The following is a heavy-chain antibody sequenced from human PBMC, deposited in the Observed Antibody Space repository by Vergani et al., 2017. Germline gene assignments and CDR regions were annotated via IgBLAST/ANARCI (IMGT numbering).Heavy chain of an antibody. D-gene: IGHD2-21*01. CDR2: IDPGDSKT. CDR3: ARMRTYWDDNYMDV. Sequence: EVHLVQSGAEVKKPGESLKISCGGSGYIFSNYWIAWVRQMPGKGLEWMGIIDPGDSKTKYNPSFQGQVTVSADKSISTAYLQWNTLQAPDTAIYYCARMRTYWDDNYMDVWGKGWTVTV. CDR1: GYIFSNYW. J-gene: IGHJ6*03. V-gene: IGHV5-51*03.